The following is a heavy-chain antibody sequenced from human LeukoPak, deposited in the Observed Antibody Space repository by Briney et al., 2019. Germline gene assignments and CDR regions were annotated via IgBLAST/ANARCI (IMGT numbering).Heavy chain of an antibody. V-gene: IGHV3-23*01. J-gene: IGHJ4*02. CDR3: VRKVIVATNYFDL. CDR1: GFTFSSHA. D-gene: IGHD2-15*01. CDR2: MSGSGDRT. Sequence: GGSLRLSCAASGFTFSSHAMSWVRQAPGKGLEWVSSMSGSGDRTYYADSVKGRLTIPRDNSKKTVYVQVNSLRADDTDVYYCVRKVIVATNYFDLWGQGTLVTVSS.